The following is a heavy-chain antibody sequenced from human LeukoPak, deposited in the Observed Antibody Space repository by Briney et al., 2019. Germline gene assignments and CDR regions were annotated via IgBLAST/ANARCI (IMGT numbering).Heavy chain of an antibody. CDR2: IYYSGST. CDR1: GGSFSSYY. V-gene: IGHV4-39*07. Sequence: SETLSLTCAVYGGSFSSYYWGWIRQPPGKGLEWIGSIYYSGSTYYNPSLKSRVTISVDTSKNQFSLKLSSVTAADTAVYYCATSFGYGDYVFDYWGQGTLVTVSS. D-gene: IGHD4-17*01. CDR3: ATSFGYGDYVFDY. J-gene: IGHJ4*02.